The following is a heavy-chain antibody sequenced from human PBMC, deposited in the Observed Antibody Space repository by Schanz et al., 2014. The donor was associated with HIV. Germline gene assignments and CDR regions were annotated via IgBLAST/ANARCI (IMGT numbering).Heavy chain of an antibody. V-gene: IGHV3-23*01. CDR2: ISAGVGTA. CDR3: AIRTPMISFGAFDI. Sequence: EVQLLESEGGLVQPGGSLRLSCAVSGFTITSYGMSWVRQAPGKGLEWVSTISAGVGTASYADSVKGRFTISRDNSKKMLFLQMNRLRAEDTAVYYCAIRTPMISFGAFDIWGRGTMVTVSS. D-gene: IGHD3-16*01. J-gene: IGHJ3*02. CDR1: GFTITSYG.